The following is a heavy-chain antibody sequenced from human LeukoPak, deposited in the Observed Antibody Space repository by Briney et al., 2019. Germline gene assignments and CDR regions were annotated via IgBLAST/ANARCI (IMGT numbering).Heavy chain of an antibody. CDR2: IYSGVST. CDR1: RFTVSSNY. V-gene: IGHV3-53*01. D-gene: IGHD2-15*01. J-gene: IGHJ4*02. Sequence: GGSLRLSCAASRFTVSSNYMSWVRQAPGKGLEWVSLIYSGVSTYYADSVKGRFTISRDNSKNTLYLQMNSLRAEDTAVYYCARGFCGGSCYPYYFDYWGQGTLVTVSS. CDR3: ARGFCGGSCYPYYFDY.